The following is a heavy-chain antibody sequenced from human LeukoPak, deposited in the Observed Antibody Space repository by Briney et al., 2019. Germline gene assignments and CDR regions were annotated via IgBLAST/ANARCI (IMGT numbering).Heavy chain of an antibody. CDR3: AKDPLPFPRYYYYYYMDV. J-gene: IGHJ6*03. CDR2: IYTSGST. CDR1: GGSISSATYY. Sequence: TSETLSLTCTVSGGSISSATYYWSWIRQPAGKGLEWIGRIYTSGSTNYNPSLKSRVTISVDTSKNQFSLKLSSVTAADTAVYYCAKDPLPFPRYYYYYYMDVWGKGTTVTISS. D-gene: IGHD2/OR15-2a*01. V-gene: IGHV4-61*02.